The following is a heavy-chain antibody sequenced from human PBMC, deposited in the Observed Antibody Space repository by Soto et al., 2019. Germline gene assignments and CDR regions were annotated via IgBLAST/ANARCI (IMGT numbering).Heavy chain of an antibody. CDR3: ARPLVAPVAGPYYYGMDV. CDR1: GFTFNSYG. CDR2: IWYDGNTK. Sequence: QIQLVESGGGVVQPGRSLRLSCTASGFTFNSYGFNWVRQAPGKGLKWVAVIWYDGNTKYYADSVKGRFTISRDNLRSTVYLQMNSLTAADTAVYYCARPLVAPVAGPYYYGMDVWGQGTTVTVSS. D-gene: IGHD6-19*01. J-gene: IGHJ6*02. V-gene: IGHV3-33*01.